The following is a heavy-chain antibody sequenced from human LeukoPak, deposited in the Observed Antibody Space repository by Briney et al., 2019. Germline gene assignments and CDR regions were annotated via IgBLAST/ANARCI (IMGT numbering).Heavy chain of an antibody. V-gene: IGHV1-18*01. J-gene: IGHJ1*01. CDR2: ISGYNGNT. Sequence: ASVKVSCKGSGYTFTNNGISCVRQAPGQGLEWMGWISGYNGNTNNAQKVQGRVTMTTDTSTSTAYMELRSPGSDANAVYYCARDDYDCSFPIYFQHWGQGTLVTVSS. CDR1: GYTFTNNG. D-gene: IGHD3-22*01. CDR3: ARDDYDCSFPIYFQH.